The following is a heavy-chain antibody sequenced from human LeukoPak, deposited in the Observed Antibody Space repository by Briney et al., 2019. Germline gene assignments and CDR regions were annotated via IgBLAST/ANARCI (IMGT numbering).Heavy chain of an antibody. CDR2: IWYDGSNK. D-gene: IGHD2-15*01. Sequence: PGGSLRLSCAASGFTFSSYGMHWVRQAPGKGLEWVAVIWYDGSNKYYADSVKGRFTISRDNSKNTLYLQMNSLRAEDTAVYYCARDMWVAAGPFDYWGQGTLVTVSS. CDR1: GFTFSSYG. V-gene: IGHV3-30*19. J-gene: IGHJ4*02. CDR3: ARDMWVAAGPFDY.